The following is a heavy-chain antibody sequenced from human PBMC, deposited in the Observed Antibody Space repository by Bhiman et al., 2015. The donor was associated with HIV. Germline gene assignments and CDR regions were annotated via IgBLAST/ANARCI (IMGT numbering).Heavy chain of an antibody. CDR3: AKAEYCSGGSCYLPVPNWFDP. J-gene: IGHJ5*02. V-gene: IGHV3-30*02. CDR2: IRYDGTNK. Sequence: QVQLVESGGGVVQPGGSLRLSCAASGFTFSSYGMNWVRQAPGKGLEWAAFIRYDGTNKYYADSVKGRFTISRDNSKNTVYLQMNSLRAEDTAVYYCAKAEYCSGGSCYLPVPNWFDPWGQGTQVTVSS. D-gene: IGHD2-15*01. CDR1: GFTFSSYG.